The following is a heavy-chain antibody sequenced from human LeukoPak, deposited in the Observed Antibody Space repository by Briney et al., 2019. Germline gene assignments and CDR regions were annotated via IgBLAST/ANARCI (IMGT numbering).Heavy chain of an antibody. V-gene: IGHV4-4*02. CDR1: GGSISSSNW. Sequence: SETLSLTCAVSGGSISSSNWWSWVRQPPGKGLEWIGEIYHSGSTNYNPSLKSRVTISVDKSKNQFSLKVRSVTAADTAVYYCARGARYSHGYDYFDPWGQGTLVTVSS. CDR2: IYHSGST. J-gene: IGHJ5*02. D-gene: IGHD5-18*01. CDR3: ARGARYSHGYDYFDP.